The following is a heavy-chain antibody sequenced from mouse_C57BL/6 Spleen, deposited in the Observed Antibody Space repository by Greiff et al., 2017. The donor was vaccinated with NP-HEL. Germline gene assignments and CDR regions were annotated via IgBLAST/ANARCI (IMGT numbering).Heavy chain of an antibody. CDR3: ARSKGYFDV. V-gene: IGHV5-17*01. D-gene: IGHD1-3*01. CDR1: GFTFSDYG. Sequence: EVKLVESGGGLVKPGGSLKLSCAASGFTFSDYGMHWVRQAPEKGLEWVAYISSGGSTIYYADTVKGRFTISRDNAKNTLFLQMTSLRSEDTAMYYCARSKGYFDVWGTGTTVTVSS. CDR2: ISSGGSTI. J-gene: IGHJ1*03.